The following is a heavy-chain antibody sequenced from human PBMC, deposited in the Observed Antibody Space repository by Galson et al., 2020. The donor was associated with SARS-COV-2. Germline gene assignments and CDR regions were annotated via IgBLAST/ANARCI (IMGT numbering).Heavy chain of an antibody. V-gene: IGHV1-2*02. CDR2: INPNSGGT. J-gene: IGHJ5*01. Sequence: ASVKVSCKASGYTFTGYYMHWVRQAPGQGLEWMGWINPNSGGTNYAQKFQGRVTMTRDTSISTAYMELSRLRSDDTAVYYCARESLYSSSWCECWGQVTLVTVSA. D-gene: IGHD6-13*01. CDR3: ARESLYSSSWCEC. CDR1: GYTFTGYY.